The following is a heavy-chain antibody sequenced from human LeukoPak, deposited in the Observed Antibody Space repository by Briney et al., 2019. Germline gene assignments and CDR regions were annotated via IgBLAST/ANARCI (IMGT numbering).Heavy chain of an antibody. CDR1: GFNIRSLG. Sequence: GGSLRLSCAASGFNIRSLGMTWVRQAPGKGLEWVSGIYTNGRDTRYADFVKGRFTISRDDSKNTVYLQMHSLRVEDTAVYYCAHLVWEYVGGLDVWGQGTTVTVSS. CDR3: AHLVWEYVGGLDV. CDR2: IYTNGRDT. J-gene: IGHJ6*02. V-gene: IGHV3-23*05. D-gene: IGHD3/OR15-3a*01.